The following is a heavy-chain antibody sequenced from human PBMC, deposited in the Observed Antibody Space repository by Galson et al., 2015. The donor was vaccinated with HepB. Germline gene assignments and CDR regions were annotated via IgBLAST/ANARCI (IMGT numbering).Heavy chain of an antibody. Sequence: SLTCAVSGGSISSSNWWSWVRQPPGKGLEWIGEIYHSGSTNYNPSLKSRVTISVDKSKNQFSLKLSSVTAADTAVYYCARAVLGIAAAGIDYWGQGTLVTVSS. CDR1: GGSISSSNW. D-gene: IGHD6-13*01. CDR3: ARAVLGIAAAGIDY. V-gene: IGHV4-4*02. CDR2: IYHSGST. J-gene: IGHJ4*02.